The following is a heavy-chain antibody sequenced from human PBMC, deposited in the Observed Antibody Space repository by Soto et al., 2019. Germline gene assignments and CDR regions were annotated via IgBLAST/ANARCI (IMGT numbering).Heavy chain of an antibody. J-gene: IGHJ3*02. V-gene: IGHV4-34*01. D-gene: IGHD4-4*01. CDR1: GGSFSGYY. CDR3: ARGRTTVTTARRGAFEI. CDR2: INHSGST. Sequence: VQLQQWGAGLLKPSETLSLTCAVYGGSFSGYYWSWIRQPPGKGLEWIGEINHSGSTNYNPSLKSRVTISVDTSKNQFSLKLSSVTAADTAVYYCARGRTTVTTARRGAFEIWGQGTMVTVSS.